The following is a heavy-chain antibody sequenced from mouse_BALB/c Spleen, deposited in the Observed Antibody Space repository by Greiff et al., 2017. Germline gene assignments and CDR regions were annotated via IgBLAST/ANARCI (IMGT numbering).Heavy chain of an antibody. CDR2: INPSTGYT. V-gene: IGHV1-7*01. J-gene: IGHJ2*01. D-gene: IGHD2-1*01. Sequence: QVHVKQSGAELAKPGASVKMSCKASGYTFTSYWMHWVKQRPGQGLEWIGYINPSTGYTEYNQKFKDKATLTADKSSSTAYMQLSSLTSEDSAVYYCARGGNNYFDYWGQGTTLTVSS. CDR1: GYTFTSYW. CDR3: ARGGNNYFDY.